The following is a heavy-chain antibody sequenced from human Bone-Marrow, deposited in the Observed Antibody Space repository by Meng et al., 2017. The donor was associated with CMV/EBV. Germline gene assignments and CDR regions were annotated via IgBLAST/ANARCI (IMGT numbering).Heavy chain of an antibody. J-gene: IGHJ4*02. CDR3: AKPGRHCSSSSCWLAY. D-gene: IGHD2-2*01. V-gene: IGHV3-74*01. CDR2: INSYGSST. CDR1: GFTFSSYW. Sequence: GESLKISCAASGFTFSSYWMHWVRQAPGKGLVWVSRINSYGSSTSYADSVKGRFTISRDNSKSTLYLLMNSLRPEDTAVYYCAKPGRHCSSSSCWLAYWGQGTWVTGSS.